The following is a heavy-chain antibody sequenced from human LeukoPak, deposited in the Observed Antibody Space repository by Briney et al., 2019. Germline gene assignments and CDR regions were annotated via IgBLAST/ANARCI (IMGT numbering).Heavy chain of an antibody. CDR2: ISYDGSNK. Sequence: GGSLRLSCAASGFTFSSNAMHWVRQAPGKGLEWVAVISYDGSNKYYADSVKGRFTISRDNSKNTLYLQMNSLRAEDTAVYCCARDLGTAHFDYWGQGTLVTVSS. J-gene: IGHJ4*02. V-gene: IGHV3-30*04. CDR3: ARDLGTAHFDY. CDR1: GFTFSSNA.